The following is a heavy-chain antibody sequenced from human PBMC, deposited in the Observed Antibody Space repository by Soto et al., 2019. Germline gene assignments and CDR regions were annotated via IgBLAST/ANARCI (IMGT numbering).Heavy chain of an antibody. CDR1: GGSISSSSYY. CDR2: IYYSGST. V-gene: IGHV4-39*01. Sequence: SETLSLTCTVSGGSISSSSYYWGWIRQPPGKGLEWIGGIYYSGSTYYNPSLKSRVTISVDTSKNQFSLKLSSVTAADTAVYYCARIPVRHGNRWGRLDNWGQGTLVTVSS. D-gene: IGHD7-27*01. CDR3: ARIPVRHGNRWGRLDN. J-gene: IGHJ4*02.